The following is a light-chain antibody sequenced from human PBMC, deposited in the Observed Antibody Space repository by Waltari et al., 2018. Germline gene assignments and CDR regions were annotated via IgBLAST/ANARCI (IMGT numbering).Light chain of an antibody. V-gene: IGLV1-44*01. CDR2: STN. J-gene: IGLJ3*02. CDR1: SSLIGSDT. Sequence: QSVLTQPPSASGTPGQRVIISCSGSSSLIGSDTVHWYQQLPGTAPRLLIYSTNQRPSGVPDRFSGSKAGTSAFLAISGLQSEDESDYYCAAWDGSQFARVFGGGTKLSVL. CDR3: AAWDGSQFARV.